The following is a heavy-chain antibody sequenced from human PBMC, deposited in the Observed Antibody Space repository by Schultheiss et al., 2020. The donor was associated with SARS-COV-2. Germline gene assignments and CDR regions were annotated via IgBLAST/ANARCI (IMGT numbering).Heavy chain of an antibody. Sequence: SETLSLTCAVYGGSFSAYYWSWIRQPPGKGLEWIGEINHSGSTNYNPSLKSRVTISVDTSKNQFSLKLSSVTAADTAVYYCARERGGYSYGHYYYGMDVWGQGTTVTVSS. V-gene: IGHV4-34*01. CDR2: INHSGST. D-gene: IGHD5-18*01. CDR3: ARERGGYSYGHYYYGMDV. CDR1: GGSFSAYY. J-gene: IGHJ6*02.